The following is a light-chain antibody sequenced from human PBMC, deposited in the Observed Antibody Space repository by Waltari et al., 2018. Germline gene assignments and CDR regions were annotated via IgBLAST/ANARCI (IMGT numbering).Light chain of an antibody. J-gene: IGLJ2*01. Sequence: QSALTQPASVSGSPGQSITISCIGTSSDVGNYNLVSWYQQYPGKAPKLMIYEGSKRPSGFSNRFSGSKSGNTASLTISGLQAEDEADYHCCSYAGSTTLVFGGGTKLTVL. V-gene: IGLV2-23*01. CDR3: CSYAGSTTLV. CDR1: SSDVGNYNL. CDR2: EGS.